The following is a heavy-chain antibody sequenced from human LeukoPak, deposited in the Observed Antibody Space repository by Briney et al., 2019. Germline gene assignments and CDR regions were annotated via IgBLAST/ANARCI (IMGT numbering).Heavy chain of an antibody. J-gene: IGHJ3*02. CDR1: GFTVSNFW. Sequence: GRSLRLSCAASGFTVSNFWMHWVRQAPRQGLVWVSRVNSDGTSTNYADSVKGRLTISRDNTKNTLYLQMNSLTVEDTAVYYCARETWSRGGDAFDIWGRGTMVTVSS. CDR2: VNSDGTST. D-gene: IGHD3-10*01. CDR3: ARETWSRGGDAFDI. V-gene: IGHV3-74*01.